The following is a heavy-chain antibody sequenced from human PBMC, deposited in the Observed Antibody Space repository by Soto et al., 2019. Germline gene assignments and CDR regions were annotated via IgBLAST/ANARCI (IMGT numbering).Heavy chain of an antibody. Sequence: GGSLRLSCEASGLTFRTFWMHWVRQAPGEGLVWVSRMNPEETTTNYADSVRGRFTISRDNAKNTLYLQMNSLRPEDTAVYYCAKGGLEPFEFWGQGTLVTVSS. J-gene: IGHJ4*02. CDR1: GLTFRTFW. V-gene: IGHV3-74*01. CDR2: MNPEETTT. D-gene: IGHD1-1*01. CDR3: AKGGLEPFEF.